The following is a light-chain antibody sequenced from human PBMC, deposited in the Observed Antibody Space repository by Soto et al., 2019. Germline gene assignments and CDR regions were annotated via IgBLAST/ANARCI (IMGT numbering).Light chain of an antibody. CDR1: SSNIGGGYD. CDR2: GNI. CDR3: CSYAGSTTPWV. Sequence: QSVLTQPPSVSGAPGQRVTISCTGSSSNIGGGYDVHWYQQLPGTAPKLLVYGNINRPSRVPDRFSGSKSDTSASLAITGLQAEDEADYYCCSYAGSTTPWVFGGGTKLTVL. V-gene: IGLV1-40*01. J-gene: IGLJ3*02.